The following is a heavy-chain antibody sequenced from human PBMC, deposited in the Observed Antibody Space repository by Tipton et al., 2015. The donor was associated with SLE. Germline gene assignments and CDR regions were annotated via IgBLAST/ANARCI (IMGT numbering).Heavy chain of an antibody. D-gene: IGHD4-23*01. CDR3: ARDATTVVTPDYFDY. J-gene: IGHJ4*02. Sequence: SLRLSCAASGFTFSNYDMHWVREGTGKGLEWVSGIGTGGDTKYAGSVKGRFTISRENAKNSLYLQMNSLRAEDTAVYYCARDATTVVTPDYFDYWGQGTLVTVSS. CDR2: IGTGGDT. CDR1: GFTFSNYD. V-gene: IGHV3-13*01.